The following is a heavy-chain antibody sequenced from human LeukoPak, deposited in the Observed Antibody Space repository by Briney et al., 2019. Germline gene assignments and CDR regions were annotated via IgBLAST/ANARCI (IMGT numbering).Heavy chain of an antibody. CDR1: GYTFTSYG. J-gene: IGHJ3*02. D-gene: IGHD3-22*01. Sequence: ASVKVSCKASGYTFTSYGISWVRQAPGQGLEWMGWISAYNGNTNYAQKLQGRVTMTTDTSTSTAYMELRSLRSDDTAVYYCAREVYYYDSRGDDAFDIWGQGTMVTVSS. V-gene: IGHV1-18*01. CDR3: AREVYYYDSRGDDAFDI. CDR2: ISAYNGNT.